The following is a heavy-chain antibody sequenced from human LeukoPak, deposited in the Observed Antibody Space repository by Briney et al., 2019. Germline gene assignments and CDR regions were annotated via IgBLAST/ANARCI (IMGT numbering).Heavy chain of an antibody. CDR2: IKSKTDGGTT. Sequence: GGSLRLSCAASGFTFSSYWMSWVRQAPGKGLEWVGRIKSKTDGGTTDYAAPVKGRFTISRDDSKNTLYLQMNSLKTEDTAVYYCTTGVAVAGLAEYFQHWGQGTLVTVSS. J-gene: IGHJ1*01. CDR1: GFTFSSYW. D-gene: IGHD6-19*01. V-gene: IGHV3-15*01. CDR3: TTGVAVAGLAEYFQH.